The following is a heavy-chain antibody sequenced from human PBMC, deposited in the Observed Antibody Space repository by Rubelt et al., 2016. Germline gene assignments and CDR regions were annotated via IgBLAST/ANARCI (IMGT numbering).Heavy chain of an antibody. D-gene: IGHD6-13*01. CDR2: IYYSGSP. J-gene: IGHJ4*02. CDR3: ARDGASSWSSPYFDY. V-gene: IGHV4-59*01. Sequence: QLQLQESGPGLVKPSETLSLTCTVSGGSISSYYWSWIRQPPGKGLEWIGYIYYSGSPNYNPSLKGLVTSSVDTSKNQFSLKLSSVTAADTAVYYCARDGASSWSSPYFDYWGQGTLVTVSS. CDR1: GGSISSYY.